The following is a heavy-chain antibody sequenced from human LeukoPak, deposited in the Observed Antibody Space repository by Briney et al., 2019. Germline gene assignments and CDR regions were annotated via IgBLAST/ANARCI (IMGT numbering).Heavy chain of an antibody. CDR2: IYTSGST. D-gene: IGHD3-22*01. Sequence: PSETLSLTCTVSGGSISSYYWSWIRQPAGKGLEWIGRIYTSGSTNYNPSLKSRVTISVDTSKNQFSLKLSSLTAADTAVYYCARDYYDSSGYYWWYFDYWGQGTLVTVSS. CDR1: GGSISSYY. V-gene: IGHV4-4*07. CDR3: ARDYYDSSGYYWWYFDY. J-gene: IGHJ4*02.